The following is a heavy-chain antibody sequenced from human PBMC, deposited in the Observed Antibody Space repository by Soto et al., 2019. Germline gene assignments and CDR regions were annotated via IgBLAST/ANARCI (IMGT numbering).Heavy chain of an antibody. CDR3: ARVEAVAGIYNYHGLDV. CDR1: GGTFSNYA. J-gene: IGHJ6*02. D-gene: IGHD6-19*01. V-gene: IGHV1-69*12. CDR2: IIPIFGTT. Sequence: QVQLVQSGAEVMKPGSSVKVSXXASGGTFSNYAISWVRQAPGQGLEWMGGIIPIFGTTYYAQKFQGRVTIIADESTTTVYLELSSLRSEDTAMYYCARVEAVAGIYNYHGLDVWGQGTAVSVSS.